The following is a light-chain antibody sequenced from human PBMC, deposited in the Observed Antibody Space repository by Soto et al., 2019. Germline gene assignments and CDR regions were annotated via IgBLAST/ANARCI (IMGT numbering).Light chain of an antibody. V-gene: IGKV3-20*01. CDR3: QQYDSSRT. Sequence: EVVLTQSPGTLSLSPGERATLSCRASQSISSRFLAWYQQKPGQAPRLLMYGASISATGIPDRFSGSGSGTDFTLSISRLEPEDFAVYYCQQYDSSRTFGQGTKVDI. CDR2: GAS. CDR1: QSISSRF. J-gene: IGKJ1*01.